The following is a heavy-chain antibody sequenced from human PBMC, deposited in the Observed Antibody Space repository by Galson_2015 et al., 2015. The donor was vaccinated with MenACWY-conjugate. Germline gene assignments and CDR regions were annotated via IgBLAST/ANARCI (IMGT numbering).Heavy chain of an antibody. D-gene: IGHD6-19*01. J-gene: IGHJ6*02. CDR1: GFTFSSYS. Sequence: SLRLSCAASGFTFSSYSMNWVRQAPGKGLEWVSYISSSTIYYADSVKGRFTISRDNAKNSLYLQMNSLRAEDTAVYYCARGEAVAGYYGMDVWGQGTTVTVSS. CDR2: ISSSTI. V-gene: IGHV3-48*04. CDR3: ARGEAVAGYYGMDV.